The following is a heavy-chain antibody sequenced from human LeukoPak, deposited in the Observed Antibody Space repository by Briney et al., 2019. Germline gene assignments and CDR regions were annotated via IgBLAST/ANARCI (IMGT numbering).Heavy chain of an antibody. CDR2: IYYSGST. D-gene: IGHD3-22*01. J-gene: IGHJ6*02. CDR1: GGSISSYY. Sequence: PSETLSLTCTVSGGSISSYYWSWIRQPPGKGLEWIGYIYYSGSTNYNPSLKSRVTISVDTSKNQFSLELSSVTAADTAVYYCARGMDSSGYYSYYYYYGMDVWGQGTTVTVSS. CDR3: ARGMDSSGYYSYYYYYGMDV. V-gene: IGHV4-59*01.